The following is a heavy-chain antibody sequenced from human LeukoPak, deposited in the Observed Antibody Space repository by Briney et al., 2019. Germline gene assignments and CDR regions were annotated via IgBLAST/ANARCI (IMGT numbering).Heavy chain of an antibody. J-gene: IGHJ6*03. CDR3: AKAGGYYYYFYMDV. CDR1: AFTFSNYA. D-gene: IGHD2-8*02. CDR2: ISGSGNTV. V-gene: IGHV3-23*01. Sequence: GGSLRLSCAASAFTFSNYAMNWVRQAPGKGLEWVSAISGSGNTVHYADSVKGRFTISRDNSKSTLYLQMNSLTAEDTAVYYCAKAGGYYYYFYMDVWGKGTTVTVS.